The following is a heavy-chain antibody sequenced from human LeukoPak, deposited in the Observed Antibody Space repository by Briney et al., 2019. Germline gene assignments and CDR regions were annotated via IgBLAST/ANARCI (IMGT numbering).Heavy chain of an antibody. Sequence: GGSLRLSCAASGFTFSNAWMSWVRQAPGKGLEWVGRIQSKTDSGTTDYAAPVKGRFTISRDDSKNTLYLQMNSLKTDDTAVYYCTTELYCGGNCYPGAWGQGTLVTVSS. CDR3: TTELYCGGNCYPGA. CDR1: GFTFSNAW. J-gene: IGHJ5*02. CDR2: IQSKTDSGTT. V-gene: IGHV3-15*01. D-gene: IGHD2-21*02.